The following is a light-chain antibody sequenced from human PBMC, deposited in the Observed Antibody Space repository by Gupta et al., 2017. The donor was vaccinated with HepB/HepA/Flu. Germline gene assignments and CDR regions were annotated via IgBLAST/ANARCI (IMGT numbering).Light chain of an antibody. CDR2: DAF. CDR1: QDVSGF. V-gene: IGKV3D-11*01. Sequence: EIVLTQSPATLSLSPGERATLSCRASQDVSGFLAWYQQRPGQAPRLLIYDAFKRATGIPDRFSGSGSGTHFSLTIDSLRPEDFAVYYCQQRNEWPVTFGHGTRVDIK. J-gene: IGKJ3*01. CDR3: QQRNEWPVT.